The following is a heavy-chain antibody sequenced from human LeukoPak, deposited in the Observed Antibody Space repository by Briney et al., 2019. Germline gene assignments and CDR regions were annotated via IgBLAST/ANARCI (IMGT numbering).Heavy chain of an antibody. CDR2: IHTSGST. CDR1: GGSISSYY. Sequence: SETLSLTCTVSGGSISSYYWSWIRQPAGKGLEWIGRIHTSGSTIYNPSLKSRVTISVDTSKNQFSLKLTSVTAADTAVYYCAREGGPFRPLDYSGQGTLVTVSS. D-gene: IGHD2/OR15-2a*01. V-gene: IGHV4-4*07. J-gene: IGHJ4*02. CDR3: AREGGPFRPLDY.